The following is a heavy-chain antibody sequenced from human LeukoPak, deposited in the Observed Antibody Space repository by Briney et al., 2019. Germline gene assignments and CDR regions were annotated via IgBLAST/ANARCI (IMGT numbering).Heavy chain of an antibody. Sequence: SETLSLTCAVSGYSISSGYYWGWIRQPPGKGLEWIGSIYHSGSTYYNPSLKSRVTISVDTSKNQFSPKLSSVTAADTAVYYCARHTSGSLCSSTSCYVPLFDYWGQGTLVTVSS. CDR2: IYHSGST. D-gene: IGHD2-2*01. V-gene: IGHV4-38-2*01. CDR3: ARHTSGSLCSSTSCYVPLFDY. J-gene: IGHJ4*01. CDR1: GYSISSGYY.